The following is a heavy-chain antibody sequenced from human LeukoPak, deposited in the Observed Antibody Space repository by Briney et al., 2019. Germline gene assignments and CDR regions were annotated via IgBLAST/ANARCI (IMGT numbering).Heavy chain of an antibody. D-gene: IGHD3-22*01. CDR3: AKGYYDSSGYGHDY. CDR2: ISGSGGST. V-gene: IGHV3-23*01. CDR1: GFTFSSYA. J-gene: IGHJ4*02. Sequence: GGSLRLSCAASGFTFSSYAMSWVRQAPGKGLEWGSAISGSGGSTYYADSVKGRFTISRDNSKNTLYLQMNSLRAEDTAVYYCAKGYYDSSGYGHDYWGQGTLVTVSS.